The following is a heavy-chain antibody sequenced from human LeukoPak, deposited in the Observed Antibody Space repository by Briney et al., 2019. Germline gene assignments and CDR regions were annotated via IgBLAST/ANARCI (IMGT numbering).Heavy chain of an antibody. CDR3: AKGGLLVASFDH. D-gene: IGHD5-12*01. CDR1: GFTLSSYA. V-gene: IGHV3-23*01. J-gene: IGHJ4*02. Sequence: GGSLRLSCAASGFTLSSYAMSWVRQAPGKGLEWVSAISGSGGNTYYTDSVKGRFTISRDNSKNTLYLQMNSLRAEDTAVYYCAKGGLLVASFDHWGQGTLVTVSS. CDR2: ISGSGGNT.